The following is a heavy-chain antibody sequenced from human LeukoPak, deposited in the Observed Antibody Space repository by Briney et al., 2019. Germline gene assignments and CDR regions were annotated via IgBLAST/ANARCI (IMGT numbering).Heavy chain of an antibody. V-gene: IGHV1-2*02. CDR1: GYTFTSYY. J-gene: IGHJ4*02. Sequence: GASVKVSCKASGYTFTSYYIHWVRQAPGQGLEWMGWINPNSGGTNYAQKFQGRVTMTRDTSISTAYMELSRLRSDDTAVYYCARGPTIYYYDSSGYYYDYWGQRTLVTVSS. CDR3: ARGPTIYYYDSSGYYYDY. D-gene: IGHD3-22*01. CDR2: INPNSGGT.